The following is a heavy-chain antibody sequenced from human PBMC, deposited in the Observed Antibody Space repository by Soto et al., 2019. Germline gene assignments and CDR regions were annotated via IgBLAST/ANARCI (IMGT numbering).Heavy chain of an antibody. CDR2: INPNSGGT. J-gene: IGHJ3*02. V-gene: IGHV1-2*04. Sequence: ASVKVSCKASGYTFTGYYMHWVRQAPGQGLEWMGWINPNSGGTNYAQKFQGWVTMTRDTSISTAYMELSRLRSDDTAVYYCAREGEGVLGYCSGGSCGRADAFDIWG. CDR3: AREGEGVLGYCSGGSCGRADAFDI. CDR1: GYTFTGYY. D-gene: IGHD2-15*01.